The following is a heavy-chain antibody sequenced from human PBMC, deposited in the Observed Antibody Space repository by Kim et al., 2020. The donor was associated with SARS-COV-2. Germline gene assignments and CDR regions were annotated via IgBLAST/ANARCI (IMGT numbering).Heavy chain of an antibody. CDR3: ARDGAGGCRRRDC. Sequence: GGSLRLSCAASGFTFSSYSMTWVRQAPGKGLEWVSSISSDSSSMHYADSVKGRFTISRDNAKNSLYLQMNSLRVEDTAVYYCARDGAGGCRRRDCCREGT. CDR1: GFTFSSYS. CDR2: ISSDSSSM. D-gene: IGHD3-16*01. V-gene: IGHV3-21*01. J-gene: IGHJ4*02.